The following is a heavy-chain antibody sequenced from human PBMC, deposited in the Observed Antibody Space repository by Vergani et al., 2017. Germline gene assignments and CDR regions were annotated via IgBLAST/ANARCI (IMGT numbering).Heavy chain of an antibody. CDR2: IYTSGST. CDR3: ASQALLAYCGCDCYSGWFDP. V-gene: IGHV4-4*08. CDR1: GGSISSYY. D-gene: IGHD2-21*02. J-gene: IGHJ5*02. Sequence: QVQLQESGPGLVKPSETLSLTCTVSGGSISSYYWSWIRQPPGKGLEWIGRIYTSGSTNYNPSLKSRVTISVDTSKTQFSLKLSSVTAADTAVYYCASQALLAYCGCDCYSGWFDPWGQGTLVTVSS.